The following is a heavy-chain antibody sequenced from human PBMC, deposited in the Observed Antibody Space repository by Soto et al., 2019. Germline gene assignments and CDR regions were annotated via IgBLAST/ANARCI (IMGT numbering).Heavy chain of an antibody. D-gene: IGHD3-3*01. J-gene: IGHJ4*02. CDR1: GGSFSGYY. CDR3: VRGGQYYDFWSGYYDC. V-gene: IGHV4-34*02. CDR2: IDHSGST. Sequence: QVQLQQWGAGLLKPSETLSLTCAVYGGSFSGYYWSWIRQPPGKGLEWIGEIDHSGSTNYSPSLKSRVTISVDTSKNQFSLKLSSVTAADTAVYYCVRGGQYYDFWSGYYDCWGQGTLVTVSS.